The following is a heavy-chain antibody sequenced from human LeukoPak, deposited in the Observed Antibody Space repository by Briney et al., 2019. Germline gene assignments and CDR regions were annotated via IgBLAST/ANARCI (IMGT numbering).Heavy chain of an antibody. Sequence: GGSLRLSCAASGFTFSSYSMHWVRQAPGKGLEWVAVISYDGSNKYYADSVKGRFTISRDNSKNTLYLQMNSLRAEDTAVYYCAKDSHHLAYCGGDCYSGSMDVWGQGTTVTVSS. CDR1: GFTFSSYS. V-gene: IGHV3-30*18. CDR2: ISYDGSNK. J-gene: IGHJ6*02. CDR3: AKDSHHLAYCGGDCYSGSMDV. D-gene: IGHD2-21*02.